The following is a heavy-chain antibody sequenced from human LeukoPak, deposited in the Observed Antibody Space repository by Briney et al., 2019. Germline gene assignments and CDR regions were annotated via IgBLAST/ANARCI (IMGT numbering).Heavy chain of an antibody. J-gene: IGHJ4*02. V-gene: IGHV3-23*01. Sequence: TGGSLRLSCAASGFTFSSYAMSWVRQAPGKGLEWVSAISGSGGSTYYADSVKGRFTISRDNSKNTLYLQMNSLRAEDTAVYYCSKKGQSEDYGKPGWGQGTLVTVSS. CDR3: SKKGQSEDYGKPG. CDR1: GFTFSSYA. D-gene: IGHD4-17*01. CDR2: ISGSGGST.